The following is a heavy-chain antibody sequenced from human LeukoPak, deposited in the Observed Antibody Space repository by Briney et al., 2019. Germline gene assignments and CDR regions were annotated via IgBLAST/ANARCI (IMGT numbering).Heavy chain of an antibody. CDR1: GGSISSSSYY. D-gene: IGHD3-22*01. J-gene: IGHJ4*02. CDR2: IYYSGST. CDR3: ATTFGRTYYYDSSGIGN. V-gene: IGHV4-39*01. Sequence: SETLSLTCTVSGGSISSSSYYWGWIRQPPGKGLEWIGTIYYSGSTFYNPSLKSRVTISVDTSKNQFSLKLSSVTAADTAVYYCATTFGRTYYYDSSGIGNWGQGTLVTVSS.